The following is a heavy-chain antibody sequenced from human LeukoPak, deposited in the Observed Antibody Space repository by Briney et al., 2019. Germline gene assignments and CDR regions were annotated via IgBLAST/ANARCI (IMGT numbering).Heavy chain of an antibody. J-gene: IGHJ4*02. CDR2: ISGSGGST. CDR1: GFTFSSYA. Sequence: GGSLRLSCAASGFTFSSYAMSWVRQAPGKGLEWVSAISGSGGSTYYADSVKGRFTISRDNAKNSLYLQMNSLRAEDTAVYYCARGPIAVAGGKFDYWGQGTLVTVSS. CDR3: ARGPIAVAGGKFDY. V-gene: IGHV3-23*01. D-gene: IGHD6-19*01.